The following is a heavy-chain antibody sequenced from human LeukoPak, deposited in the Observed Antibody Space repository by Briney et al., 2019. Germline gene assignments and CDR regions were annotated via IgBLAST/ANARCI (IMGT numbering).Heavy chain of an antibody. CDR2: IYTSGST. CDR3: AREHLYYYDSSGYWVY. V-gene: IGHV4-61*02. Sequence: PSETLSLTCTVSGGSISSGSYYWSWIRQPAGKGLEWIGRIYTSGSTKSNPPLTSRLTISADTSKNQFSLKLSSVTAADTAVYYCAREHLYYYDSSGYWVYWGQGTLVTVSS. CDR1: GGSISSGSYY. D-gene: IGHD3-22*01. J-gene: IGHJ4*02.